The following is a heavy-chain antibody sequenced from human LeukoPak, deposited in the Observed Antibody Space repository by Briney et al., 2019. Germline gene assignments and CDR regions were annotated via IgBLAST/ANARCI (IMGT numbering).Heavy chain of an antibody. CDR2: ITTYNGNT. J-gene: IGHJ5*02. D-gene: IGHD2-8*01. CDR3: ARGAFPGGTNGVCYWLPVGA. CDR1: GYTFSSYG. V-gene: IGHV1-18*01. Sequence: GASVKVSCKASGYTFSSYGISWVRQAPGQGLEWMGWITTYNGNTNYAQKLQGRVTMTTDTSTSTAYMELRSLRSDDTAVYYCARGAFPGGTNGVCYWLPVGALGQGTLVTVSS.